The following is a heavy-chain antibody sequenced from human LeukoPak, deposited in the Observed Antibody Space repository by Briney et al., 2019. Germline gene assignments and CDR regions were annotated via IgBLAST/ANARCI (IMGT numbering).Heavy chain of an antibody. CDR1: GGSFSGYY. CDR3: ARGYYYGSGSYFY. Sequence: SETLSLTCAVYGGSFSGYYWSWIRQPPGKGLEWNGEINDSGSTNYNPSLKSRVTISVDTSKNQFSLKLSSVTAADTVVYYCARGYYYGSGSYFYWGQGTLVTVSS. CDR2: INDSGST. D-gene: IGHD3-10*01. V-gene: IGHV4-34*01. J-gene: IGHJ4*02.